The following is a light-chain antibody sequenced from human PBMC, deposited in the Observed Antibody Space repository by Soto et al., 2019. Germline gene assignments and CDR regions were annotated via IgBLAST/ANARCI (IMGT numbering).Light chain of an antibody. CDR1: SSDVGSYNL. J-gene: IGLJ3*02. V-gene: IGLV2-23*01. CDR2: EGS. CDR3: CSYAGSRV. Sequence: QSVLTQPASVSGSPGQSITISCTGTSSDVGSYNLVSWYQQHPGKAPKLMIYEGSKRPSGVSNRFSGSKSGNTASLTISGLQAEDEADYYCCSYAGSRVFGGGTTVTVL.